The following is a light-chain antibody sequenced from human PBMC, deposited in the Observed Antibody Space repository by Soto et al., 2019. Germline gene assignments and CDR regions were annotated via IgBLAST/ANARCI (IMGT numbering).Light chain of an antibody. CDR2: KAS. Sequence: DIQLTQSPSTLSASVGDRVSITCRASQSISRYLAWYQQKPGKAPKLLIYKASSLEGGVPSRFSGSGSGTEFTLTISSLQPDDFATYYCQQRSNWPPVFGQGTRLEIK. CDR3: QQRSNWPPV. J-gene: IGKJ5*01. V-gene: IGKV1-5*03. CDR1: QSISRY.